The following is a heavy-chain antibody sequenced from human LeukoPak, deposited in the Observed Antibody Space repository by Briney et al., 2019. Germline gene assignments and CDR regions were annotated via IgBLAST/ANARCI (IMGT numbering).Heavy chain of an antibody. CDR2: ISGSGGST. Sequence: GGSLRLSCAASGFTFSTYPMSWVRQAPGKGLEWVSTISGSGGSTYYADSVKGRFTISRDNSKNTLYLQMNSLRAEDTAVYYCAKDRLPFDYWGQGTLVTVSS. CDR1: GFTFSTYP. J-gene: IGHJ4*02. V-gene: IGHV3-23*01. CDR3: AKDRLPFDY. D-gene: IGHD5-18*01.